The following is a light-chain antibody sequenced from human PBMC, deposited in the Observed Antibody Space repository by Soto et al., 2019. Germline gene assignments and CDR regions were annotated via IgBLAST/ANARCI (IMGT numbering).Light chain of an antibody. Sequence: LQMNQSPPSLSATVGDRVTITCQASQDIGTYLNWYQHKPGKAPNLVIYDASNLETGVPSRFSGGGSGTDFALTISSLQPEDFATYYCQQTYSTPPTFGLGTKVDIK. CDR3: QQTYSTPPT. CDR1: QDIGTY. CDR2: DAS. V-gene: IGKV1-39*01. J-gene: IGKJ1*01.